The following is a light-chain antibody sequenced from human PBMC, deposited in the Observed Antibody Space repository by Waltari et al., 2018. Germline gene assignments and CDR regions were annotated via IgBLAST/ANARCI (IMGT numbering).Light chain of an antibody. CDR3: QVWDDVTDSGV. CDR2: YDS. CDR1: HLGSKS. Sequence: YVLTQPPSVSVDPGKTARLTCGGDHLGSKSVNWYQQKPGQAPVLVMFYDSDRPSAVPGRVSGSNSGKTATLTISWVEAGDEADYHCQVWDDVTDSGVFGGGTKLTVL. J-gene: IGLJ3*02. V-gene: IGLV3-21*04.